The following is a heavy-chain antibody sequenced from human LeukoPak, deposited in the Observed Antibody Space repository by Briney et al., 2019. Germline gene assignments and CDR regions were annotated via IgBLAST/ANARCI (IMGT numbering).Heavy chain of an antibody. Sequence: GGSLRLSCAASGFTFRSYAMNWVRQAPGKGLEWVSAISGTGDSPNYADSVKGRFTISRDNSKNTLYLQTNILRDEGTSVYYFAKGAFRTRSTDIWGRGTLVTVSS. J-gene: IGHJ2*01. CDR3: AKGAFRTRSTDI. CDR1: GFTFRSYA. V-gene: IGHV3-23*01. CDR2: ISGTGDSP. D-gene: IGHD3-16*01.